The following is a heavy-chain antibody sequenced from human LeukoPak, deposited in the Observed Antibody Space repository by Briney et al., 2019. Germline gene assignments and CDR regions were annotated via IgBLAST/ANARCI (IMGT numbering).Heavy chain of an antibody. D-gene: IGHD3-22*01. V-gene: IGHV1-18*01. Sequence: EASVKVSCKASGYTFTSYGISWVRQAPGQGLEWMGWISAYNGNTNYAQRLQGRVTMTTDTSTSTAYMELRSLRSDDTAVYYCAGTYYELDITSGFDPWGQGTLVTVSS. CDR1: GYTFTSYG. CDR2: ISAYNGNT. CDR3: AGTYYELDITSGFDP. J-gene: IGHJ5*02.